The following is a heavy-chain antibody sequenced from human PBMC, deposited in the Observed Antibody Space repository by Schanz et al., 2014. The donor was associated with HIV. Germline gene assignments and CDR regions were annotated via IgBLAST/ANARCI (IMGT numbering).Heavy chain of an antibody. CDR3: AKPEYDSRGNSQSHFDS. D-gene: IGHD3-22*01. Sequence: EVHLLESGGGLVQPGGSLRLSCAASGFTFNNYAMTWVRQAPGKGLEWVSSISESGGRSYYADSVNGRFTISRDNSKNTLYLQMTTLRTEDTAVYYCAKPEYDSRGNSQSHFDSWGQGTLVTVSS. CDR1: GFTFNNYA. CDR2: ISESGGRS. J-gene: IGHJ4*02. V-gene: IGHV3-23*01.